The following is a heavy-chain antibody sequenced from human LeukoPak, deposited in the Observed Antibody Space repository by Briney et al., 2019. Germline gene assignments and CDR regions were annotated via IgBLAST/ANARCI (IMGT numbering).Heavy chain of an antibody. CDR2: IKEDGSEK. J-gene: IGHJ6*04. Sequence: GGSLRLSCAASGFTFSSSWMTWVRQAPGKGLEWVANIKEDGSEKYYVDSVKGRFTISRDNAKNSLYLQMNSLRAEDTAVYYCARERGMDVWGKGTTVTVSS. V-gene: IGHV3-7*03. CDR1: GFTFSSSW. CDR3: ARERGMDV.